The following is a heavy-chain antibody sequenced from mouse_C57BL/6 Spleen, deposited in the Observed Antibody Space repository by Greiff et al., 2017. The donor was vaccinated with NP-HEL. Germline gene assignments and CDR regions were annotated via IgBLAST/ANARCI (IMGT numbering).Heavy chain of an antibody. Sequence: QVQLQQPGAELVMPGASVKLSCKASGYTFTSYWMHWVKQRPGQGLEWIGEIDPSDSYTKYNQKFKGKSTLTVDKSSSTAYMQLSSLTSEDSAVYYCARSGYYGSSVFAYWGQGTLVTVSA. CDR1: GYTFTSYW. V-gene: IGHV1-69*01. CDR2: IDPSDSYT. D-gene: IGHD1-1*01. J-gene: IGHJ3*01. CDR3: ARSGYYGSSVFAY.